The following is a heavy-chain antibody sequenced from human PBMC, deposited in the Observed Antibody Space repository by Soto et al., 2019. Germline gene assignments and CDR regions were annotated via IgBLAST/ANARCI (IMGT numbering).Heavy chain of an antibody. CDR1: GYSFTSYW. Sequence: GESLKISCKGSGYSFTSYWISWVRQMPGKGLEWMGRIDPSDSYTNYSPSFQGHVTISADKSISTAYLQWSSLKASDTAMYYCVRHEVAAAGTRNDAFDIWGKGTMVTVSS. J-gene: IGHJ3*02. CDR2: IDPSDSYT. V-gene: IGHV5-10-1*01. D-gene: IGHD6-13*01. CDR3: VRHEVAAAGTRNDAFDI.